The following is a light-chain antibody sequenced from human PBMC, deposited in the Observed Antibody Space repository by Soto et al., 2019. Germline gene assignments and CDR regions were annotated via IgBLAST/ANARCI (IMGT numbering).Light chain of an antibody. CDR3: QSYDSSLSGWV. Sequence: QSVLTQPPSVSGAPGQRVTISCTGSSSIIGAGYDVHWYQQLPGTAPQLLIYVNSNRPSGVPDRFSGSKSGTSASLAITGLQAEDEADYYCQSYDSSLSGWVFGGGTQLTVL. CDR2: VNS. CDR1: SSIIGAGYD. V-gene: IGLV1-40*01. J-gene: IGLJ3*02.